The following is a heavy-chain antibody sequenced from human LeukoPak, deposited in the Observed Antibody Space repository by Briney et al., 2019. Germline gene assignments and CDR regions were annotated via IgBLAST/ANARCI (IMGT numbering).Heavy chain of an antibody. CDR3: ARETYYYDSSGPLAPYYMDV. D-gene: IGHD3-22*01. V-gene: IGHV1-69*13. CDR1: GYTFTSYD. Sequence: SSVKVSCKASGYTFTSYDISWVRQAPGQGLEWMGGIIPIFGTANYAQKFQGRVTITADESTSTAYMELSSLRSEDTAVYYCARETYYYDSSGPLAPYYMDVWGKGTTVTVSS. J-gene: IGHJ6*03. CDR2: IIPIFGTA.